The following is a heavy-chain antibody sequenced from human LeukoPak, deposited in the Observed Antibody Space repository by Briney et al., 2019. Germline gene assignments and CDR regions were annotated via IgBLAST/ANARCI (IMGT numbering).Heavy chain of an antibody. J-gene: IGHJ4*02. CDR3: VRVGYSYEKDA. CDR2: ISDSGTTI. V-gene: IGHV3-11*04. Sequence: GGSLRLSCAASGFTFNNAWMSWVRQAPGKGLEWVSYISDSGTTIYYTDSVKGRFTISRDNAKNSLYLQMNRLRAEDTAVYYCVRVGYSYEKDAWGQGTLVTVSS. D-gene: IGHD5-18*01. CDR1: GFTFNNAW.